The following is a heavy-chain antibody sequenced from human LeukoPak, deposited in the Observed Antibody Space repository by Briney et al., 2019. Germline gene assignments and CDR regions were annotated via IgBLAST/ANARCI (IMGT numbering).Heavy chain of an antibody. V-gene: IGHV1-58*02. CDR3: AADYSYYDSSGPMGY. Sequence: SVKVSCKASGFTFTSSAMQWVRQARGQRLEWIGWIVVGSGNTNYAQKFQERVTITRDMSTSTAYMELSSLRSENTAVYYCAADYSYYDSSGPMGYWGQGTLVTVSS. D-gene: IGHD3-22*01. CDR1: GFTFTSSA. CDR2: IVVGSGNT. J-gene: IGHJ4*02.